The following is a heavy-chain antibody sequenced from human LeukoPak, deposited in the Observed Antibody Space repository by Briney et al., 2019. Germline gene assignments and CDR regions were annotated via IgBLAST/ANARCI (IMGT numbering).Heavy chain of an antibody. CDR3: ARSPTKRVPEDY. CDR1: SDSIFTSNW. J-gene: IGHJ4*02. V-gene: IGHV4-4*02. Sequence: PSGTLSLTCTVSSDSIFTSNWWSWVRQPPGKGLEWIGQIFHSGSTSYSPSLKSRVTISMDKSKNQISLRLTSVTAADTAVYYCARSPTKRVPEDYWGQGTLVTVSS. D-gene: IGHD2-2*01. CDR2: IFHSGST.